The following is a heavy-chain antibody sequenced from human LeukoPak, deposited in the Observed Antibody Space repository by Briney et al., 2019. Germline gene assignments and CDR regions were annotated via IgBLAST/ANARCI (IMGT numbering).Heavy chain of an antibody. J-gene: IGHJ6*03. V-gene: IGHV3-7*01. D-gene: IGHD6-6*01. CDR2: IKEDGSEK. CDR1: GFTFSSYW. Sequence: GGSLRLSCAASGFTFSSYWMSWVRQAPGKGLEWVANIKEDGSEKYYVDSVKGRFTISRDNAKNSLYLQMNSLRAEDTAVYYCARELAASYMDVWGKGTTVTVSS. CDR3: ARELAASYMDV.